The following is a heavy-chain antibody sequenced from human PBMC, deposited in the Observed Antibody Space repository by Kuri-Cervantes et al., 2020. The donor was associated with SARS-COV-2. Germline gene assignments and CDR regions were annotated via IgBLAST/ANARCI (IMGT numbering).Heavy chain of an antibody. CDR2: INHSGST. J-gene: IGHJ4*02. CDR1: GGSFSGYY. Sequence: SETLSLTCAVYGGSFSGYYWSWIRQPPGKGLEWIGEINHSGSTNYNPSLKSRVTISVDTSKNQFSLKLSSVTAADTAVYYCARDSESPPFDYWGQGTLVTVSS. V-gene: IGHV4-34*01. CDR3: ARDSESPPFDY. D-gene: IGHD2/OR15-2a*01.